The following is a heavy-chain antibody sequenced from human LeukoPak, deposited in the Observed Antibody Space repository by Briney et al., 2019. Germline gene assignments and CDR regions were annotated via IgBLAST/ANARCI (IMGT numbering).Heavy chain of an antibody. V-gene: IGHV3-20*04. CDR3: ARIALTGTTPYYFDY. Sequence: GGSLRLSCAACGFTFDDYGMSWVRQAPGKGLEWVSGINWNGGSTGYADSVKGRFTISRDNAKNSLYLQMNSPRAEDTALYYCARIALTGTTPYYFDYWGQGTPVTVSS. J-gene: IGHJ4*02. D-gene: IGHD1-7*01. CDR2: INWNGGST. CDR1: GFTFDDYG.